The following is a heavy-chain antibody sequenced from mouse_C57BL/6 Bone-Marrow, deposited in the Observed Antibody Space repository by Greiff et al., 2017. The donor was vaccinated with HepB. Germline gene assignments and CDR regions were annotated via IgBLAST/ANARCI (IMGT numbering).Heavy chain of an antibody. D-gene: IGHD1-1*01. J-gene: IGHJ3*01. V-gene: IGHV1-55*01. CDR1: GYTFTSYW. Sequence: QVQLQQPGAELVKPGASVKMSCKASGYTFTSYWITWVKQRPGQGLEWIGDIYPGSGSTNYNEKLKSKATLTVDTSSSTAYMQLSSLTSEDSAVYYCAREGITTVVAKFAYWGQGTLVTVSA. CDR2: IYPGSGST. CDR3: AREGITTVVAKFAY.